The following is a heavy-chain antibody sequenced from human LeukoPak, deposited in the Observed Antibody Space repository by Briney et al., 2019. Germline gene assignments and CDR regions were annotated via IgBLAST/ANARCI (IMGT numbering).Heavy chain of an antibody. Sequence: SETLSLTCTVSGGSISSSSYYWGWIRQPPGKGLEWIGRIYYSGSTYYHPSLKSRVTISVDTSKNEYSLKLSSVPAADTAVYYCASITVTMLAFDPWGQGTLVTVSA. D-gene: IGHD4-17*01. CDR2: IYYSGST. J-gene: IGHJ5*02. CDR1: GGSISSSSYY. V-gene: IGHV4-39*01. CDR3: ASITVTMLAFDP.